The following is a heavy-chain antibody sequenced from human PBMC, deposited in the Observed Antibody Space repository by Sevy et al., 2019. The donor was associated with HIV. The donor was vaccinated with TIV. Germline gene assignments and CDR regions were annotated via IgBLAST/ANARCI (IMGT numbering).Heavy chain of an antibody. CDR1: GGSFSGYY. Sequence: SETLSLTCAVYGGSFSGYYWSWIRQPPGKGLEWIGEINHSGSTNYNPSLKSRVTISVDTSKNQFSLKLSSVTAADTAVYYCAGGYGDSPTNWFDPWGQGTLVTVSS. D-gene: IGHD4-17*01. CDR2: INHSGST. CDR3: AGGYGDSPTNWFDP. V-gene: IGHV4-34*01. J-gene: IGHJ5*02.